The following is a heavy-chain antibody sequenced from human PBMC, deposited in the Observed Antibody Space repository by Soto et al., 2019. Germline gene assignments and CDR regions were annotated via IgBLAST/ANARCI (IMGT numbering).Heavy chain of an antibody. CDR3: AKVVTSHSWNDGLDY. D-gene: IGHD1-1*01. CDR2: INWDGSNT. V-gene: IGHV3-43*01. J-gene: IGHJ4*02. Sequence: EVHLVESGGVVVQPGGSLRLSCAASGFTFEDYSMHWVRQAPGKGLDWVSLINWDGSNTYYADSVKGRFTISRDNTKNSLYLQMNSLSTEDTSLYYCAKVVTSHSWNDGLDYWGQGTLVTVSS. CDR1: GFTFEDYS.